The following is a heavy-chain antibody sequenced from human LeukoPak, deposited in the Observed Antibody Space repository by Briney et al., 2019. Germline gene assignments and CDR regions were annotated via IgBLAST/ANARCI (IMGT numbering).Heavy chain of an antibody. V-gene: IGHV6-1*01. CDR2: TYYRSKWYN. Sequence: SQTLSLTCDISGDRVSSNNGAWNWIRQSPSRGLEWLGRTYYRSKWYNDYAGSLNGRITISPDTSKNQFSLHLNSVTPEDTAVYYCARDLGNTGWYTFDYWGQGILVTVSS. CDR3: ARDLGNTGWYTFDY. D-gene: IGHD6-19*01. CDR1: GDRVSSNNGA. J-gene: IGHJ4*02.